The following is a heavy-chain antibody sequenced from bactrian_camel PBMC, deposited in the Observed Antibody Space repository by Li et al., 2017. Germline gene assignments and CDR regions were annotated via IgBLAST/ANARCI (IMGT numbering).Heavy chain of an antibody. CDR2: IHTSASRT. V-gene: IGHV3S1*01. CDR1: GYTFNEHC. D-gene: IGHD2*01. J-gene: IGHJ6*01. CDR3: AATVCSGGHCYTGCDWDVGY. Sequence: VQLVESLRLSCVASGYTFNEHCMAWFRQAPGKAREGVASIHTSASRTRYGDSVQGRFTISQDKAKNTLSLQMDSLKPEDTAIYYCAATVCSGGHCYTGCDWDVGYWGQGTQVTVS.